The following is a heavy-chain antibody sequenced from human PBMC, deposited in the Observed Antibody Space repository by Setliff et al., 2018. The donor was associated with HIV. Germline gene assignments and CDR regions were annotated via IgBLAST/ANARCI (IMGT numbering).Heavy chain of an antibody. D-gene: IGHD3-22*01. CDR1: GFTFSTYT. Sequence: PGGSLRLSCAASGFTFSTYTMNWVRQAPGRGLEWVSSISGNSNYIYYADSVKGRFTISRDNSKNTLYLQMNSLRAEDTAEYYCAKRGYDSSALRAFDAFDIWGQGTLVTVSS. V-gene: IGHV3-21*04. CDR3: AKRGYDSSALRAFDAFDI. J-gene: IGHJ3*02. CDR2: ISGNSNYI.